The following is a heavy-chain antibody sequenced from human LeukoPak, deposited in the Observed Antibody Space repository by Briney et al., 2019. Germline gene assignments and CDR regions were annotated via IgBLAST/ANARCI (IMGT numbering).Heavy chain of an antibody. CDR1: GGSFSGYY. V-gene: IGHV4-34*01. Sequence: NSSETLSLTCAVYGGSFSGYYWSWIRQPPGKGLEWIGEINHSGSTNYNPPPKSRVTISVDTSNNQFSLKLGSVTAAATAVYYCARQAHTLGATLFDYWGQGTLVTVSS. CDR2: INHSGST. CDR3: ARQAHTLGATLFDY. D-gene: IGHD1-26*01. J-gene: IGHJ4*02.